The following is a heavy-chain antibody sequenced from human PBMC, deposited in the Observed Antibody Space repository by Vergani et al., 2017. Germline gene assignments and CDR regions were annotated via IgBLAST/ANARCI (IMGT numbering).Heavy chain of an antibody. D-gene: IGHD4/OR15-4a*01. Sequence: EVQLVESGGGLIQPGGSLRLSCAASGFTVSSNYMSWVRQAPGKGLEWVSVIYSGGSTYYADSVKGRFTISRDNSKNTLYLQMNSLRAEDTAVYYCARDPEANYLSYFDYWGQGTLVTVSS. J-gene: IGHJ4*02. V-gene: IGHV3-66*03. CDR1: GFTVSSNY. CDR3: ARDPEANYLSYFDY. CDR2: IYSGGST.